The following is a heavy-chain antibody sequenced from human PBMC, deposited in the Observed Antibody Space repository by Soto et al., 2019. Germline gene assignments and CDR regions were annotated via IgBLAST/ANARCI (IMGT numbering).Heavy chain of an antibody. Sequence: SETLSLTCTVSGGFINNSAYYWGWIRQPPGKGLDWIASGYYGGRTYYNPSLKSRVTFSLDTSKSRFSLELSSVTAADTAVYYCARHGAYSTSVYYYYGMDVWGQGTTVTVSS. CDR2: GYYGGRT. D-gene: IGHD6-13*01. CDR1: GGFINNSAYY. J-gene: IGHJ6*02. CDR3: ARHGAYSTSVYYYYGMDV. V-gene: IGHV4-39*01.